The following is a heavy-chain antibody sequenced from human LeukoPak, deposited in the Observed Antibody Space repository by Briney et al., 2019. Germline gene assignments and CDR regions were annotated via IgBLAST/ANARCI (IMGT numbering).Heavy chain of an antibody. CDR2: IHYSGTP. J-gene: IGHJ4*01. Sequence: SETLSLTCSGASINKGPHYRAWIRQPPGKGLEWIGTIHYSGTPIFYNPSLERRVTLFADTSKNQFSLTLSPVTAADTATYYCAAGGDRAKAGYWGHGTLVTVSS. D-gene: IGHD3-16*01. V-gene: IGHV4-39*01. CDR3: AAGGDRAKAGY. CDR1: GASINKGPHY.